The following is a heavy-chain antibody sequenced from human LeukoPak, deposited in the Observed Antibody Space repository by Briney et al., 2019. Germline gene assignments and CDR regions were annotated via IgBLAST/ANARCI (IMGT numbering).Heavy chain of an antibody. CDR3: ARHGVDRSGYIKAFDT. CDR1: GYTFTTFG. D-gene: IGHD3-22*01. Sequence: ASVKVSCKASGYTFTTFGITWARQAPGQGLEWMGWISAYNGRTNYEEKVQGRVTMTTDTSTSTAYMELRGLRSDDTAVYYCARHGVDRSGYIKAFDTWGQGTVVTVSS. V-gene: IGHV1-18*01. CDR2: ISAYNGRT. J-gene: IGHJ3*02.